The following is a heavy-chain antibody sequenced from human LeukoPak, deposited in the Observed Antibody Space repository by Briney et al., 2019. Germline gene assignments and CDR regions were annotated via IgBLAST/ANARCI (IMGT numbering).Heavy chain of an antibody. CDR1: GGSISSYY. CDR3: ARDWSGWPGGNWFDP. V-gene: IGHV4-4*07. CDR2: IYTSGST. D-gene: IGHD3-3*01. Sequence: PSETLSLTCTVSGGSISSYYWSWIRQPAGKGLEWIGRIYTSGSTNYNPSPKSRVTMSVDTSKNQFSLKLSSVTAADTAVYYCARDWSGWPGGNWFDPWGQGTLVTVSS. J-gene: IGHJ5*02.